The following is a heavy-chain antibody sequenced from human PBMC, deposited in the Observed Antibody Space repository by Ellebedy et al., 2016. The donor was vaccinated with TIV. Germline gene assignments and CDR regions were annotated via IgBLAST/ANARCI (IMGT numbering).Heavy chain of an antibody. D-gene: IGHD4-17*01. CDR3: AMGGDYVEERHY. CDR2: LSGSGGST. Sequence: GESLKISXVASGFTFSSYAMSWVRQAPGKGLEWVSALSGSGGSTFYADSVKGRFTVSRDNSKNTLYLQMNSLRAEDTAVYYCAMGGDYVEERHYWGQGTLVTVSS. J-gene: IGHJ4*02. V-gene: IGHV3-23*01. CDR1: GFTFSSYA.